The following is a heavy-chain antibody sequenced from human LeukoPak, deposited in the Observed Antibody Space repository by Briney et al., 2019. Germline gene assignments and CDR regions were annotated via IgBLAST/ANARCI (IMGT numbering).Heavy chain of an antibody. V-gene: IGHV1-69*01. D-gene: IGHD1-1*01. CDR1: GGTFSSYA. J-gene: IGHJ4*02. CDR2: IIPIFGTA. Sequence: GSSVKVSCKASGGTFSSYAISWVRQAPGQGLEWMGGIIPIFGTANYAQKFQGRVTITADESTSTAYMELSSLRSEDTAVYYCARWVNWNDAKFDYWGQGTLVTVSS. CDR3: ARWVNWNDAKFDY.